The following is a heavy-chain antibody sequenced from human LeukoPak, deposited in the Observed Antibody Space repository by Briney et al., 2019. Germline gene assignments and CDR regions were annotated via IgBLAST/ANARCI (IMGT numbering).Heavy chain of an antibody. J-gene: IGHJ1*01. D-gene: IGHD6-6*01. CDR3: ARGGAARLHFQN. CDR2: IYHSGST. V-gene: IGHV4-59*09. Sequence: WIGYIYHSGSTNYHPSLQSRVTISVDTSKNQFSLNLHSVTAADTAVYYCARGGAARLHFQNWGQGTLVTVSS.